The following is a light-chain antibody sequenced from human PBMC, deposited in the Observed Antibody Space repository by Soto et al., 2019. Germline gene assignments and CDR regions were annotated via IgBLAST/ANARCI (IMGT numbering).Light chain of an antibody. CDR3: QQYTGPPTT. J-gene: IGKJ5*01. CDR2: DAS. CDR1: QYVSSF. V-gene: IGKV3-20*01. Sequence: EIVMTQSPGTLSVSPGERATLSCRASQYVSSFLAWYQQKAGQAPRLLIYDASHRATGIPDRFSGSGSGTDFTLTITRLEPEDSAVYFCQQYTGPPTTFGQGTRLENK.